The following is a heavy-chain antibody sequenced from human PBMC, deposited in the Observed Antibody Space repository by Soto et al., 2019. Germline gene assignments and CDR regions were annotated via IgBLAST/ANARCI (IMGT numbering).Heavy chain of an antibody. D-gene: IGHD6-19*01. V-gene: IGHV3-23*01. J-gene: IGHJ2*01. CDR3: AKDEYSSGGGYWYFDL. CDR1: GFTFSSYA. CDR2: ISGSGGST. Sequence: EVQPLESGGGLVQPGGSLRLSCAASGFTFSSYAMSWVRQAPGKGLEWVSAISGSGGSTYYADSVKGRFTISRDNSKNTLYLQMNSLRAEDTAVYYCAKDEYSSGGGYWYFDLWGRGTLVTVSS.